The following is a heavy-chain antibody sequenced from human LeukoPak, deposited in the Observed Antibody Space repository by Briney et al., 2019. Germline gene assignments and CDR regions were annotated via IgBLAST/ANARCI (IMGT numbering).Heavy chain of an antibody. J-gene: IGHJ4*02. CDR2: IIPILGIA. D-gene: IGHD3-22*01. V-gene: IGHV1-69*04. CDR1: GGTFSSYA. CDR3: ASTVGHYYDSRGTFYY. Sequence: SVTVSCKASGGTFSSYAISWVRQAPGQGLEWMGRIIPILGIANYAQKFQGRVTITADESTSTAYMELSSLRSEDTAVYYCASTVGHYYDSRGTFYYWGQGTLVTVSS.